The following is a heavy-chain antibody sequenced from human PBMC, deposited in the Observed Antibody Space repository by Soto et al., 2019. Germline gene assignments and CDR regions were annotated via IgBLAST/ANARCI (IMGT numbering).Heavy chain of an antibody. CDR2: ISGSGGST. Sequence: GGSLRLSSAASGFTFSSYAMILVRQAPGKGLEWVSAISGSGGSTYYADSVKGRFTISRDNSKNTLYLQMNSLRAEDTAVYYCAKPFRSIAADPFDPWGQGTLVTVSS. CDR1: GFTFSSYA. D-gene: IGHD6-13*01. V-gene: IGHV3-23*01. CDR3: AKPFRSIAADPFDP. J-gene: IGHJ5*02.